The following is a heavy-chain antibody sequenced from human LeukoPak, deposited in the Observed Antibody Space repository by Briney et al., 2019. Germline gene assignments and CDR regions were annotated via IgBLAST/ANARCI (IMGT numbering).Heavy chain of an antibody. V-gene: IGHV3-30-3*01. D-gene: IGHD2-2*02. Sequence: GGSLRLSCAASGFTFSSYAVHWVRQAPGKGLEWVAVISYDGSNKYYADSVKGRFTISRDNSKNTLYLQMNSLRAEDTAVYYCASPVKYCSSTSCYSIDGMDVWGQGTTVTVSS. CDR3: ASPVKYCSSTSCYSIDGMDV. CDR2: ISYDGSNK. CDR1: GFTFSSYA. J-gene: IGHJ6*02.